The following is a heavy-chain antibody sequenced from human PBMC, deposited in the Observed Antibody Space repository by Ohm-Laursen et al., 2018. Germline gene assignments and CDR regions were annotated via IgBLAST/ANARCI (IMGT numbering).Heavy chain of an antibody. J-gene: IGHJ4*02. CDR1: GGSISIYY. Sequence: GTLSLTCTVSGGSISIYYWNWIRQSPGKGLEWIGRMYATGSSNYNPSLNSRVTMSVDTSRNQFSLKLTSVTAADTAVYYCAVSEVRYSFTYLAGFWGQGTLVTVPS. CDR2: MYATGSS. V-gene: IGHV4-4*07. D-gene: IGHD3-9*01. CDR3: AVSEVRYSFTYLAGF.